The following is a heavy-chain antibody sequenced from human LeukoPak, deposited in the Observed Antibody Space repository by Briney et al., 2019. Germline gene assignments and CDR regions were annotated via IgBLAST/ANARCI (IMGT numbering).Heavy chain of an antibody. Sequence: ASVKVSCKASGYTFTSYAMHWVRQAPGQRLEWMGWINAGNGNTKYSQKFQGRVTITRDTSASTAYMELSSLRSEDTAVYYCAADTSIAPPKKAENAFDIWGQGTMVTVSS. CDR3: AADTSIAPPKKAENAFDI. D-gene: IGHD6-13*01. CDR2: INAGNGNT. V-gene: IGHV1-3*01. CDR1: GYTFTSYA. J-gene: IGHJ3*02.